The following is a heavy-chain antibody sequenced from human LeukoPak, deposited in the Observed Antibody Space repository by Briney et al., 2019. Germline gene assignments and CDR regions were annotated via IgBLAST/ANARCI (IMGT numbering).Heavy chain of an antibody. V-gene: IGHV3-7*01. D-gene: IGHD4-11*01. CDR1: GFTFSSYW. Sequence: QPGGSLRLSCAASGFTFSSYWMSWVRQAPGKGLEWVANINQDGSEKYYVDSVKGRFTIFRDNAKNSLYLQMNSLRAEDTAVYYCARHSHSSYFDYWGQGTLVTVSS. J-gene: IGHJ4*02. CDR2: INQDGSEK. CDR3: ARHSHSSYFDY.